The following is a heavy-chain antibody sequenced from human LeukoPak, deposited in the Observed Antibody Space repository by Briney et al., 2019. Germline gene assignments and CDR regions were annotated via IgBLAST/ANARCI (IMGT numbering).Heavy chain of an antibody. J-gene: IGHJ4*02. CDR2: IIPIFGTA. CDR1: GGTFRSYA. D-gene: IGHD3-9*01. Sequence: GASVKVSCKASGGTFRSYAISWVRQAPGQGLEWMGGIIPIFGTANYAQKFQGRVTITADESTSTAYMELSSLRSEDTAVYYCARQYYDILTGPRFDYWGQGTLVTVSS. CDR3: ARQYYDILTGPRFDY. V-gene: IGHV1-69*13.